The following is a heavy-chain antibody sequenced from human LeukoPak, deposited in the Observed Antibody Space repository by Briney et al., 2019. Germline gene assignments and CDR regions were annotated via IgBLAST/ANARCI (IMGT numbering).Heavy chain of an antibody. Sequence: SQTLSLTCAISGDSVSSNSAAWNWIRQSPSRGLEWLGRTYYRSKWYNDYAVSVKSRITINPDTSKNQFSLQLNSVTPEDTAVYYCARGGSWYFGAPPPYYYYGMDVWGQGTTVTVSS. CDR1: GDSVSSNSAA. V-gene: IGHV6-1*01. CDR3: ARGGSWYFGAPPPYYYYGMDV. D-gene: IGHD6-13*01. J-gene: IGHJ6*02. CDR2: TYYRSKWYN.